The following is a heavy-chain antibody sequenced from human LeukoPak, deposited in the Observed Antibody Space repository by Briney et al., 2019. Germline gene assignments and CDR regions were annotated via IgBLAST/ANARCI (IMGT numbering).Heavy chain of an antibody. D-gene: IGHD6-19*01. CDR1: GFTFNNYA. J-gene: IGHJ3*02. CDR2: ISGGGGST. Sequence: TGGSLRLSCAASGFTFNNYAMSWVRQAPGKGLEWVSAISGGGGSTYYADSVKGRFTISRDNSRTTLYLQMNSLRAEDTAVYYCAKDEDSAVARSDTFHIWGQGTMVTVSS. V-gene: IGHV3-23*01. CDR3: AKDEDSAVARSDTFHI.